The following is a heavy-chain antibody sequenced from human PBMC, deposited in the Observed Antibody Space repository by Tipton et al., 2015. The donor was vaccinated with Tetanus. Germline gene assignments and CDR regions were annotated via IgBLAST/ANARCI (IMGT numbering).Heavy chain of an antibody. CDR2: INHSGST. V-gene: IGHV4-34*01. CDR1: GGSFSGYD. J-gene: IGHJ6*02. D-gene: IGHD6-6*01. Sequence: TLSLTCAVYGGSFSGYDWNWIRQPPGKGLEWIGGINHSGSTNYNPSLKSRVTISIDTSKKQISLKLTSVTAADTAVYYCARGLHVAARDYDFYYGMDVWGQGTTVTVSS. CDR3: ARGLHVAARDYDFYYGMDV.